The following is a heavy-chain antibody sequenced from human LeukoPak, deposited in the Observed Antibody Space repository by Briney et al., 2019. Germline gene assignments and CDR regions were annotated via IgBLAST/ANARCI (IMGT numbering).Heavy chain of an antibody. D-gene: IGHD6-13*01. Sequence: SETLSLTCAVYGGSFSGYYWSWIRQPPGKGLEWIGEINHSGSTNYNPSLKSRVTISVDTPKNQFSLKLSSVTAADTAVYYCARLAGYSSRWGQGTLVTVSS. V-gene: IGHV4-34*01. CDR1: GGSFSGYY. CDR2: INHSGST. J-gene: IGHJ4*02. CDR3: ARLAGYSSR.